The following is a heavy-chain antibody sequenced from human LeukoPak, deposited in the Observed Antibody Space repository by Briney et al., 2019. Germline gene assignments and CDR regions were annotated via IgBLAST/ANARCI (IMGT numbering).Heavy chain of an antibody. CDR1: GGTFSSYA. J-gene: IGHJ5*02. V-gene: IGHV1-69*13. Sequence: ASVKVSCKASGGTFSSYAISWVRQAPGQGLEWMGGIIPIFGTANYAQKFQGRVTITADESTSTAYMELSSLRSEDTAVYYCARDARDCSSTSCYTYWFDPWGQGTLVTVSS. CDR3: ARDARDCSSTSCYTYWFDP. CDR2: IIPIFGTA. D-gene: IGHD2-2*02.